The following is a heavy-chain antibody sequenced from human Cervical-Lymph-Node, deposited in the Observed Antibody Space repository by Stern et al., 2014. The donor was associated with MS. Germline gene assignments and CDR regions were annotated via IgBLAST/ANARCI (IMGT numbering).Heavy chain of an antibody. CDR3: TRGGGYLTKD. J-gene: IGHJ4*02. V-gene: IGHV4-59*01. CDR1: SGSMTNSH. Sequence: VQLVESGPGLVKPSETLSLTCSVSSGSMTNSHWSWIRQPPGQGLEWIAYIHSSGRTTYNPSLRGRVTISADTSKKQVSLKLETVTAADTAVYYCTRGGGYLTKDWGQGTLVTVSS. CDR2: IHSSGRT. D-gene: IGHD5-12*01.